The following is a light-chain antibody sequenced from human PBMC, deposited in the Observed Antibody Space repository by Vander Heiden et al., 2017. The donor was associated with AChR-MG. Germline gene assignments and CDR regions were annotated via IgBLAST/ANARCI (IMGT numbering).Light chain of an antibody. CDR3: QQYDNWPLT. CDR2: GAS. J-gene: IGKJ3*01. Sequence: ELVMPQSPATLSVSPGERATLSCSASPSVSSNLAWYQQKPGQPPRLLIYGASTRATGIPARFSGSGSGTEFTLTISSLQSEDFAVYSCQQYDNWPLTFGHGAKVDI. CDR1: PSVSSN. V-gene: IGKV3-15*01.